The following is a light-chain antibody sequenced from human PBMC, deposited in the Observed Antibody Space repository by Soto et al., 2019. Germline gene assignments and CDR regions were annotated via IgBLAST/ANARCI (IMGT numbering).Light chain of an antibody. J-gene: IGKJ1*01. CDR1: QAISTW. CDR2: AAS. Sequence: DIQMTQSPSSVSASVGDRVTITCRASQAISTWLAWYQQKPGKAPKLLIYAASSLQSGVPPRFSGSGSGTDFTLAISSLQPEDFATYYCQQANSFLWTFGQGTKVEVK. V-gene: IGKV1-12*02. CDR3: QQANSFLWT.